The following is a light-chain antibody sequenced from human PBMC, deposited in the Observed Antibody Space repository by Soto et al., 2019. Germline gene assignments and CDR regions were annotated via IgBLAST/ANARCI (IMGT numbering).Light chain of an antibody. CDR1: SSDVGSYNR. CDR2: EVS. V-gene: IGLV2-18*02. CDR3: SSYTTTISYV. Sequence: QSALTQPPSVSGSPGQSVTISCTGTSSDVGSYNRVSWYQQPPGTAPKLMIYEVSNRPSGVPDRFSGSKSGNTASLTISGLQAEDEADYYCSSYTTTISYVFGTPTKVTVL. J-gene: IGLJ1*01.